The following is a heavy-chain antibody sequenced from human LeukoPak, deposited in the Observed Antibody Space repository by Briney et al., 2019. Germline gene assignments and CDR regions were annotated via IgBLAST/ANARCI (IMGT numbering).Heavy chain of an antibody. CDR3: ASNLRFLEWLPDS. V-gene: IGHV4-39*01. CDR2: LSYSGSS. CDR1: ADSIKSNSFY. J-gene: IGHJ4*02. D-gene: IGHD3-3*01. Sequence: SETLSLTCTVSADSIKSNSFYWGWARQPPGKGLEWIGIGSLSYSGSSYYSPSLKSRITISVDMAKSQSSLKLSPVTAADTAVYYCASNLRFLEWLPDSWGQGTLVTVSS.